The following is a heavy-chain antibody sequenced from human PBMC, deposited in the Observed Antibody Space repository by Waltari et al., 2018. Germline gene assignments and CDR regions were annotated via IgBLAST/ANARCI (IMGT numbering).Heavy chain of an antibody. Sequence: EVQLVESGVGLVQPGGSLRPSCAAAGFPFSIYWMTWVRQAPGEGLEWVANIKEDGTDTYYVDSVKGRFTISKDNAENSLYLQMNSLRVEDTAIYYCARSQRHSFEICGQGTMVTVSS. CDR1: GFPFSIYW. CDR3: ARSQRHSFEI. CDR2: IKEDGTDT. D-gene: IGHD3-3*02. J-gene: IGHJ3*02. V-gene: IGHV3-7*03.